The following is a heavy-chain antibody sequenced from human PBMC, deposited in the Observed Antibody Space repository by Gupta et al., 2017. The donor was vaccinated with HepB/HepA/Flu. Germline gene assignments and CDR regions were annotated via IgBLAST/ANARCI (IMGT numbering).Heavy chain of an antibody. Sequence: QVQLHESGPGLVGPSQTLSPTCTVSGDSIDRGAHYWTWIRQRPGQGLEWIGYIYYSGNTKFTPSLKSQIRMSVDTSKNQFSLKLTSVTVEDTAVYYCAREFPSIGGYFDFWGQGVLVTVTT. J-gene: IGHJ4*02. V-gene: IGHV4-30-4*08. D-gene: IGHD2-21*01. CDR2: IYYSGNT. CDR3: AREFPSIGGYFDF. CDR1: GDSIDRGAHY.